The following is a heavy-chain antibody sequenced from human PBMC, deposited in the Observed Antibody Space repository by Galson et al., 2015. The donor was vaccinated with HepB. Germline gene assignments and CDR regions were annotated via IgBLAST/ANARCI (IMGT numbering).Heavy chain of an antibody. J-gene: IGHJ4*02. CDR3: IRLGDLSGYSSR. D-gene: IGHD2-2*01. CDR2: IRSKANYYAT. CDR1: GFTFGGSA. V-gene: IGHV3-73*01. Sequence: SLRLSCAASGFTFGGSAIDWVRQASGKGPEWVGRIRSKANYYATLYVPSLKGRFTISRDDSKNMAYLHMRSLKTEDTAVYYCIRLGDLSGYSSRWGQGTLVTVSS.